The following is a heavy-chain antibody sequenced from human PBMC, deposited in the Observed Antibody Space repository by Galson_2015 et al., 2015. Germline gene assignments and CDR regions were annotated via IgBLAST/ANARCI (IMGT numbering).Heavy chain of an antibody. D-gene: IGHD3-16*02. CDR3: AKNELLRLGELSPYYGMDV. CDR2: ISGSGGST. Sequence: SLRLSCAASGFTFSSYAMSWVRQAPGKGLEWVSAISGSGGSTYYADSVKGRFTISRDNSKNTLYLQMNSLRAEDTAVYYRAKNELLRLGELSPYYGMDVWGQGTTVTVSS. V-gene: IGHV3-23*01. CDR1: GFTFSSYA. J-gene: IGHJ6*02.